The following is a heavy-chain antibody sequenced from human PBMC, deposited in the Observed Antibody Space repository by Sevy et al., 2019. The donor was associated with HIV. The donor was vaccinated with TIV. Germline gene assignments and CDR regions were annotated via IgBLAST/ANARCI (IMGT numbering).Heavy chain of an antibody. Sequence: GGSLRLSCVTSRFTFSDYYMSWIRQAPGKGLEWVSYISTSGNTIYYADSVKGRFTISRDKAKNSLCLQMNSLRADDTAVYYCARGVYSFGYFDYWGQGTLVTVSS. CDR2: ISTSGNTI. D-gene: IGHD5-18*01. CDR1: RFTFSDYY. J-gene: IGHJ4*02. V-gene: IGHV3-11*01. CDR3: ARGVYSFGYFDY.